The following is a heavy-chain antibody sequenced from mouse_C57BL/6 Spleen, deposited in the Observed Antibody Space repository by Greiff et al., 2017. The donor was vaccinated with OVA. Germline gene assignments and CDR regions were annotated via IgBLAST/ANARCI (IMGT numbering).Heavy chain of an antibody. V-gene: IGHV1-52*01. CDR1: GYTFTSYW. J-gene: IGHJ2*01. D-gene: IGHD2-5*01. Sequence: QVQLQQPGAELVRPGSSVKLSCKASGYTFTSYWMHWVKQRPIQGLEWIGNIDPSDSETHYNQKFKDKATLTVDKSSSTAYMQLSSLTSEDSAVYYWARERGNYSNYVDFDYWGQGTTLTVSS. CDR2: IDPSDSET. CDR3: ARERGNYSNYVDFDY.